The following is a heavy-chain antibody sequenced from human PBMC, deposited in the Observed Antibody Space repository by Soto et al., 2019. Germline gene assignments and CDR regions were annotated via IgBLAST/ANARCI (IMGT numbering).Heavy chain of an antibody. D-gene: IGHD3-10*01. CDR3: AHTPYYGAPLGY. CDR1: GFSLSTSGVG. Sequence: QITLKESGPTLVKPTQTLTLTCTFSGFSLSTSGVGVGWIRQPPGKALEWLALIYWDDDKRYSPSLKSRLTITKDTSKNQAVLTMTHMDPVDTATYYCAHTPYYGAPLGYWGQGTLVTVSS. V-gene: IGHV2-5*02. CDR2: IYWDDDK. J-gene: IGHJ4*02.